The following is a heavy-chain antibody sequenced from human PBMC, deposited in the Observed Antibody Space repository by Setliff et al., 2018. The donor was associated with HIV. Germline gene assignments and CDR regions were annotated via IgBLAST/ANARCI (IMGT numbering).Heavy chain of an antibody. J-gene: IGHJ4*02. CDR2: IFHTGST. CDR3: ARLMPNWDYFDY. V-gene: IGHV4-34*12. CDR1: GGSFSGYY. Sequence: PSETLSLTCAVYGGSFSGYYWSWVRQSPGKGLEWIGEIFHTGSTNYNPSLKSRVTISVDTSKNHFSLNVSSLTAADTALYFCARLMPNWDYFDYWGQGTQVTVSS. D-gene: IGHD2-2*01.